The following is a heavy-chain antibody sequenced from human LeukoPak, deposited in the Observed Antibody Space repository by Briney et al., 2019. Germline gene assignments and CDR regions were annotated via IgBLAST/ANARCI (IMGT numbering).Heavy chain of an antibody. CDR3: AKDLKIQVSPHY. Sequence: PGGSLRLSCAVSGFTVSAHYMSWVRQAPGKGLECVSFLYTGGSTYYADSVKGRFTISRDNSKNTLYLQMNSLRAEDTAVYYCAKDLKIQVSPHYWGQGTLVTVSS. CDR2: LYTGGST. V-gene: IGHV3-53*01. D-gene: IGHD3-22*01. J-gene: IGHJ4*02. CDR1: GFTVSAHY.